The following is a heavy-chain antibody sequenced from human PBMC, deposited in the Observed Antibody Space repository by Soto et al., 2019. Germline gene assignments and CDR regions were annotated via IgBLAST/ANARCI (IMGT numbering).Heavy chain of an antibody. D-gene: IGHD1-26*01. CDR2: ISAYNGNT. Sequence: ASVKVSCKASGYTFTSYGISCVRQAPGQGLEWMGWISAYNGNTNYAQKLQGRVTMTADTSTSTAYMELRSLRSDDTAVYYCARLGRAADPYYYYYYMDVWGKGTTVTVSS. J-gene: IGHJ6*03. CDR3: ARLGRAADPYYYYYYMDV. CDR1: GYTFTSYG. V-gene: IGHV1-18*01.